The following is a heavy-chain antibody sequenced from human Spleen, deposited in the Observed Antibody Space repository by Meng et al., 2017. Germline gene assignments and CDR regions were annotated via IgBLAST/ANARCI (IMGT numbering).Heavy chain of an antibody. Sequence: QLQQQQGCAGLLKASRTLSLTGVVSGGSFSDYSWSWIRQPPGKGLEWIGEINHSGSTNYNPSLESRATISVDTSQNNLSLKLSSVTAADSAVYYCARGPTTMAHDFDYWGQGTLVTVSS. V-gene: IGHV4-34*01. J-gene: IGHJ4*02. CDR2: INHSGST. D-gene: IGHD4-11*01. CDR3: ARGPTTMAHDFDY. CDR1: GGSFSDYS.